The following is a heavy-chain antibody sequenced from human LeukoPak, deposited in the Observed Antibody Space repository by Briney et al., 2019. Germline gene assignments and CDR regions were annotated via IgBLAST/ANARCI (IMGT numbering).Heavy chain of an antibody. J-gene: IGHJ4*02. V-gene: IGHV1-18*01. CDR2: ISAYNGNT. CDR1: GYTFTSYG. Sequence: ASVKVSCKASGYTFTSYGISWVRQAPGQGLERMGWISAYNGNTNYAQKLQGRVTMTTDTSTSTAYMELRSLRSDDTAVYYCASSGYCSGGSCLREFDYWGQGTLVTVSS. CDR3: ASSGYCSGGSCLREFDY. D-gene: IGHD2-15*01.